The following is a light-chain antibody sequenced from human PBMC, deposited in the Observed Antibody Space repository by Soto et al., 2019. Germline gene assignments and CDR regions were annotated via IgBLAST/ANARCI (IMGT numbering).Light chain of an antibody. CDR1: SSNIGGNY. J-gene: IGLJ7*01. CDR3: ATWDESLRGNVV. CDR2: RNN. V-gene: IGLV1-47*01. Sequence: QSVLTQPPSASGTPGQRVTIPCSGSSSNIGGNYVFWYQHLPGTAPKLLIYRNNQRPSGVPDRFSGSKSGTSASLAISGLRSEDEADYYCATWDESLRGNVVFGGGTQLTVL.